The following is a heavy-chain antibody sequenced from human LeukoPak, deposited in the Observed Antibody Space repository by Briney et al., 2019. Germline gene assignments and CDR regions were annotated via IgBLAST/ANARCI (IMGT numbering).Heavy chain of an antibody. V-gene: IGHV4-59*01. D-gene: IGHD6-19*01. CDR1: GGDIDSYY. J-gene: IGHJ4*02. Sequence: SETLSLTCTVSGGDIDSYYWTWIRQPPGKGLEWIAYIFYSASTNYNPSLKSRTTITVDTSKNQFSLKLRSVTAADMAVYYCARGRTSGGYPHFDSWGPGIQVTVSS. CDR3: ARGRTSGGYPHFDS. CDR2: IFYSAST.